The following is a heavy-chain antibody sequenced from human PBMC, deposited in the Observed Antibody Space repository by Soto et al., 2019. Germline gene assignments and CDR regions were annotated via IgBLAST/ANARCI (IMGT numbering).Heavy chain of an antibody. V-gene: IGHV1-18*01. D-gene: IGHD6-13*01. CDR3: AREIRYSSSRSWFDP. Sequence: ASVKVSCKASGYTFTSYGISWVRQAPGQGLEWMGWISAYNGNTNYAQKLQGRVTMTTDTSTSTAYMELRSLRSDDTAVYYCAREIRYSSSRSWFDPWGQGTLVTVSS. CDR1: GYTFTSYG. J-gene: IGHJ5*02. CDR2: ISAYNGNT.